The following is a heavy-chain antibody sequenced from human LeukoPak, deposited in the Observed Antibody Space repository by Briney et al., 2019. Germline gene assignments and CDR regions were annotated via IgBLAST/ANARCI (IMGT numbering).Heavy chain of an antibody. D-gene: IGHD4-23*01. Sequence: PGRSLRLSCAASGFTSDDYAMHWVRQPPGRGLEWVSGISRDGDTIGYADSVKGLFTISRDNAKNSLYLQINSLRIEDMALYYCAKSYINYGGNSADAFDIWGQGTMVTVSS. CDR2: ISRDGDTI. CDR1: GFTSDDYA. V-gene: IGHV3-9*02. J-gene: IGHJ3*02. CDR3: AKSYINYGGNSADAFDI.